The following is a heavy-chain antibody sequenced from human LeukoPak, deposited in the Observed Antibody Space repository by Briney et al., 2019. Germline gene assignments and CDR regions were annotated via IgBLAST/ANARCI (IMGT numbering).Heavy chain of an antibody. CDR2: MFYGGGT. V-gene: IGHV4-31*03. CDR1: GGSVSRGGDY. Sequence: PSETLSLICTVSGGSVSRGGDYWTWIRQHPGEGLEWIVYMFYGGGTYYNPSLKSRVTMSVDTSKNQFSLTLTSVTAADTAVYYCASRTPNLGDSGAGSSYYYYYGVDVWGQGTSVTVSS. J-gene: IGHJ6*02. D-gene: IGHD3-10*01. CDR3: ASRTPNLGDSGAGSSYYYYYGVDV.